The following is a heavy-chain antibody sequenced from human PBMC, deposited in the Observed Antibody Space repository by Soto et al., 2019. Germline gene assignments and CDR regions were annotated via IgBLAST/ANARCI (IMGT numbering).Heavy chain of an antibody. J-gene: IGHJ6*02. Sequence: SVKVSCKASGGTFSSYAISWVRQAPGQGLEWMGGIIPIFGTANYAQKFQGRVTITADESTSTAYMELSSLRSEDTAVYYCARGGNVDTAMVAYYYYGMDVWGQGTTVTVSS. CDR2: IIPIFGTA. D-gene: IGHD5-18*01. CDR3: ARGGNVDTAMVAYYYYGMDV. V-gene: IGHV1-69*13. CDR1: GGTFSSYA.